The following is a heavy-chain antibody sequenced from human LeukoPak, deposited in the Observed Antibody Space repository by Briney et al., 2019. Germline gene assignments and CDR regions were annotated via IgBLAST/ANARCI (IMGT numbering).Heavy chain of an antibody. J-gene: IGHJ4*02. Sequence: SETLSLTCTVSGGSVSSGSHYWSWIRQPPGKGLEWIGYIYYSGSTNYNPSLKSRVTMSVDTSKNQFSLKLRSVTAADTAVYYCAREYSGYDGTQFDYWGLGTLVTVSS. D-gene: IGHD5-12*01. V-gene: IGHV4-61*01. CDR3: AREYSGYDGTQFDY. CDR2: IYYSGST. CDR1: GGSVSSGSHY.